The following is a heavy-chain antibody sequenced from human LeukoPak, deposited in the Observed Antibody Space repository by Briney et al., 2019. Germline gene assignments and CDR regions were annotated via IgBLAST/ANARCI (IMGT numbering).Heavy chain of an antibody. D-gene: IGHD3-22*01. CDR2: IIPIFGTA. J-gene: IGHJ3*02. Sequence: GASVKVSCKASGGTFSSYVISWVRQAPGQGLEWMGGIIPIFGTANYAQKFQGRVTITADKSTSTAYMELSSLRSEDTAVYYCARTTYYYDSSGYSPGDAFDIWGQGTMVTVSS. CDR3: ARTTYYYDSSGYSPGDAFDI. CDR1: GGTFSSYV. V-gene: IGHV1-69*06.